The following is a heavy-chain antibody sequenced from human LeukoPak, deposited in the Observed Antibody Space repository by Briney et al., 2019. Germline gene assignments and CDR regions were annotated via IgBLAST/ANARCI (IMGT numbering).Heavy chain of an antibody. Sequence: GGSLRLSCAASGFTVSSNYMSWVRQAPGKGLEWVSAISGSGGSTYYADSVKGRFTISRDNSKNTLYLQMNSLRAEDTAVYYCANNHDSSGEDYWGQGTLVTVSS. CDR1: GFTVSSNY. D-gene: IGHD3-22*01. CDR2: ISGSGGST. CDR3: ANNHDSSGEDY. J-gene: IGHJ4*02. V-gene: IGHV3-23*01.